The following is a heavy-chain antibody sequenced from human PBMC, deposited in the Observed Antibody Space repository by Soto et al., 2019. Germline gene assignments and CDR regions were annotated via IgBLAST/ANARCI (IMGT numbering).Heavy chain of an antibody. D-gene: IGHD2-2*01. CDR2: INHSGST. Sequence: PSETLSLTCAVYGGSFSGYYWSWIRQPPGKGLEWIGEINHSGSTNYNPSLKSRVTISVDTSKNQFSLKLSSGTAADTAVYYCASELLGYCSSTSCYGDYWGQGTLVTVSS. J-gene: IGHJ4*02. V-gene: IGHV4-34*01. CDR3: ASELLGYCSSTSCYGDY. CDR1: GGSFSGYY.